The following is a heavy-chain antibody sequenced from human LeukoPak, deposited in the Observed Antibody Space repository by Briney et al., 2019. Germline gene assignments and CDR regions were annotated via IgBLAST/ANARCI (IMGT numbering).Heavy chain of an antibody. CDR3: AKVATPNTLDAFDI. J-gene: IGHJ3*02. CDR2: ISLSGDNM. V-gene: IGHV3-23*01. Sequence: GGSLRLSCAASGFTFSSYGMSWVRQAPGKGLEWVSDISLSGDNMFYADSVKGRFTISRDNSNHTVYLQMNSLRVDDTAVYYCAKVATPNTLDAFDIWGQGTMVTVSS. CDR1: GFTFSSYG. D-gene: IGHD1/OR15-1a*01.